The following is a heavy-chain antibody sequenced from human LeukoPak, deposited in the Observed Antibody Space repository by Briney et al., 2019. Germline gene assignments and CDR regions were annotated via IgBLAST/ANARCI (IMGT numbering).Heavy chain of an antibody. J-gene: IGHJ3*02. Sequence: GASVKVSCKASGYTFTSYAMNWVRQAPGQGLEWMGWINPESGGTNYAQKFQGRVTMTRDTSISTAYMELSRLRSDDTAVYYCARDRYYYDGIDYPYSDAFDIWGQGTMVTVSS. CDR3: ARDRYYYDGIDYPYSDAFDI. D-gene: IGHD3-22*01. V-gene: IGHV1-2*02. CDR1: GYTFTSYA. CDR2: INPESGGT.